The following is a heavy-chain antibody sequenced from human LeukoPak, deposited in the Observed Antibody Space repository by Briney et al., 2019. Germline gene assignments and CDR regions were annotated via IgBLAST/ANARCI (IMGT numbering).Heavy chain of an antibody. CDR1: GYSISSGYY. D-gene: IGHD1-1*01. V-gene: IGHV4-38-2*01. J-gene: IGHJ4*02. CDR3: ARLPKKSGVDY. Sequence: PSETLSLTCAVSGYSISSGYYWGWIRQPPGKGLEWNGSIYHSGSTYYNPSLKSRVTISVDTSKNQFSLKLSSVTAADTAVYYCARLPKKSGVDYWGQGTLVTVSS. CDR2: IYHSGST.